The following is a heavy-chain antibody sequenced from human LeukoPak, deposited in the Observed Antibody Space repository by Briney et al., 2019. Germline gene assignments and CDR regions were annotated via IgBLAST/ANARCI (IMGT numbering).Heavy chain of an antibody. D-gene: IGHD3-22*01. CDR2: ISSSSGTI. J-gene: IGHJ4*02. Sequence: PGGSLRLSCAASGFTFSSYAMKWVRQAPGKGLEWVSYISSSSGTIYYADSVKGRFTISRDDAKNSLYLQMNSLRAEDTAVYYCAREGGPASMGVEYYYDRGLDYWGQGTLVTVSS. V-gene: IGHV3-48*04. CDR1: GFTFSSYA. CDR3: AREGGPASMGVEYYYDRGLDY.